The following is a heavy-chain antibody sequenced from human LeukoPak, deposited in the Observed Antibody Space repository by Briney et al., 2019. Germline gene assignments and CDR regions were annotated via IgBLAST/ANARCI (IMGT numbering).Heavy chain of an antibody. V-gene: IGHV3-53*01. CDR2: IYSGGST. CDR3: ARAQKGYYFDY. Sequence: PGGSLRLSCAASGFTVSSNYMSWVRQAPGKGLEWVSIIYSGGSTHYADFVKGRFTISRDNSKNTMYLQMNSLRAEDTAVYYCARAQKGYYFDYWGQGTLVTVSS. J-gene: IGHJ4*02. CDR1: GFTVSSNY.